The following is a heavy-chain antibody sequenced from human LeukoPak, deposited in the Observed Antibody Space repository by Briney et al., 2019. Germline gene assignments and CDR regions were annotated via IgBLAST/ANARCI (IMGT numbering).Heavy chain of an antibody. J-gene: IGHJ4*02. CDR2: IYYSGST. D-gene: IGHD3-22*01. CDR3: ARHPRPTNYYDSSASSYFDY. Sequence: PSETLSLTCTVSGGSISSSSYYWGWIRQPPGKGLECIGSIYYSGSTYYNPSLKSRVIISVDTSKNQFSLWLSSVTAADTAVYYWARHPRPTNYYDSSASSYFDYWVQGTLVTVSS. CDR1: GGSISSSSYY. V-gene: IGHV4-39*01.